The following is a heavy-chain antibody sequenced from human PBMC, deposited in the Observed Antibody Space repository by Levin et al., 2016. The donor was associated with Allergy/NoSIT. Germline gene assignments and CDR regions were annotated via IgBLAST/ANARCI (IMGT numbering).Heavy chain of an antibody. D-gene: IGHD3-10*01. CDR1: GFTFSSYA. CDR3: ARDWGYYGSGDPFDY. CDR2: ISYGGSNK. V-gene: IGHV3-30*04. J-gene: IGHJ4*02. Sequence: GESLKISCAASGFTFSSYAMHWVRQAPGKGLEWVAVISYGGSNKYYADSVKGRFTISRDNSKNTLYLQMNSLRAEDTAVYYCARDWGYYGSGDPFDYWGQGTLVTVSS.